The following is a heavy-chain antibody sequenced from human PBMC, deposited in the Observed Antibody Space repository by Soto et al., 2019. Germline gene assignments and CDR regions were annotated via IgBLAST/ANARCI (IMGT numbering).Heavy chain of an antibody. Sequence: QLQLQESGPGLVKPSETLSLTCTVSGGSISSSSYYWGWIRQPPGKGLEWIGSIYYSGSTYYNPSLKSRVTISVDTSKNQFSLKLSSVTAADTAVYYCARQGATVQLEGGMDVWGQGTTVTVSS. V-gene: IGHV4-39*01. J-gene: IGHJ6*02. CDR3: ARQGATVQLEGGMDV. CDR1: GGSISSSSYY. D-gene: IGHD1-1*01. CDR2: IYYSGST.